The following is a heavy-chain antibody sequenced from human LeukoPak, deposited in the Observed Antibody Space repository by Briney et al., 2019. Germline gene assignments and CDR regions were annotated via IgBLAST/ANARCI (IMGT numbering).Heavy chain of an antibody. CDR3: ARLAGSSWYARWWWDY. V-gene: IGHV4-39*01. CDR2: IYYSGST. J-gene: IGHJ4*02. Sequence: SETLSLTCTVSGGSISSSSYYWGWIRQPPGKGLEWIGSIYYSGSTYYNPSLKSRVTISVDMPTNQFSLKLSSVTAADTAVYYCARLAGSSWYARWWWDYWGQGTLVTVSS. CDR1: GGSISSSSYY. D-gene: IGHD6-13*01.